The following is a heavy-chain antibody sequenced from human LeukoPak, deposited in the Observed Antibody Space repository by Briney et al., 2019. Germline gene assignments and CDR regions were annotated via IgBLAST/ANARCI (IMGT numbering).Heavy chain of an antibody. CDR1: GYTLTELS. D-gene: IGHD2-15*01. CDR3: ATSRSSWWSTFDI. CDR2: FDPEDGET. Sequence: GASVTVSCTVSGYTLTELSMHWVRQAPGKGLEWMGGFDPEDGETIYAQKFQGRVTMTEDTSTDTVYMELSSLRSEDTAVYYCATSRSSWWSTFDIWGQGTMVTVSS. J-gene: IGHJ3*02. V-gene: IGHV1-24*01.